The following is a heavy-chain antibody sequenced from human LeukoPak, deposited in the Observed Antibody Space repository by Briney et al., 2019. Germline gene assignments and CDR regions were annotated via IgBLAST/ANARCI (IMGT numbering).Heavy chain of an antibody. V-gene: IGHV1-58*02. D-gene: IGHD1-26*01. J-gene: IGHJ4*02. CDR2: IVVGSGNT. CDR1: GFTFTSSA. CDR3: AALKHSSVGATTGFDY. Sequence: ASVKVSCKASGFTFTSSAMQWVRQARGQRLEWIGWIVVGSGNTNYAQKFQERGTITRDMSTSTAYMELSSLRSEDTAVYYCAALKHSSVGATTGFDYWGQGTLVTVSS.